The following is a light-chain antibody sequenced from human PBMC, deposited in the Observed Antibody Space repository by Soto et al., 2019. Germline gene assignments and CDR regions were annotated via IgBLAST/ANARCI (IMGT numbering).Light chain of an antibody. CDR2: DAS. V-gene: IGKV3-11*01. Sequence: EIVLTQSPATLSLSPGERATLSCSASQGVSSYLAWYQQKPGQAPRLLIYDASNRATGIPARFSGSGSGTDFPLTISRLEPEDFAVYYCQRYGTSTTFGQGTKMDIK. J-gene: IGKJ1*01. CDR3: QRYGTSTT. CDR1: QGVSSY.